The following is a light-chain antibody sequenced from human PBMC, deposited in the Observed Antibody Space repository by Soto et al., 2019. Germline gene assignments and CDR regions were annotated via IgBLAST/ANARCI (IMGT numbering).Light chain of an antibody. V-gene: IGKV3-15*01. Sequence: EILMTQSPATLSGSPGERVTLSCRASQSVRDKLSWYQKKPGQPPRLLIFGASTRATGIPARFSGSGSGTDFTLTISSLQSEDFAVYYCQQYNTWPLLSFGGGTKVDIK. CDR2: GAS. CDR3: QQYNTWPLLS. CDR1: QSVRDK. J-gene: IGKJ4*01.